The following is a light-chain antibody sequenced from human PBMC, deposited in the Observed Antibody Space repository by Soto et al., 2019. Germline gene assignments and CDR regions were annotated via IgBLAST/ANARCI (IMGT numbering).Light chain of an antibody. J-gene: IGKJ4*01. CDR2: LAS. Sequence: IQVTQSPSSLSASVGDRVTITCRASQNINTYLNWYRQKSGKAPELLIILASTLQTGVPSRFSGSGSGTNFSLTISGLQPDDFATYYCQQSFSNMVTFGGGTKVQI. V-gene: IGKV1-39*01. CDR3: QQSFSNMVT. CDR1: QNINTY.